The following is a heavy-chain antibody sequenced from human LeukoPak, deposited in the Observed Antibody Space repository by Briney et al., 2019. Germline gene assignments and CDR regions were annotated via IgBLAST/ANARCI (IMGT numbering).Heavy chain of an antibody. CDR3: ARGSHQVYYDFLGDDY. Sequence: ASVKVSCKASGFTFTAYWMHWVRQAPGQGLEWMGIINPSGGSTSYAQKFQGRVTMTRDTSTSTVYMELSSLRSEDTAVYYCARGSHQVYYDFLGDDYWGQGTLVTVSS. CDR2: INPSGGST. V-gene: IGHV1-46*01. CDR1: GFTFTAYW. D-gene: IGHD3-22*01. J-gene: IGHJ4*02.